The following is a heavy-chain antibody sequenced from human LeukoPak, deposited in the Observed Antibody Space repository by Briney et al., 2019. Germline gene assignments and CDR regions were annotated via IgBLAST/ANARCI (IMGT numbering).Heavy chain of an antibody. J-gene: IGHJ3*02. CDR2: IIPIFGTA. Sequence: GASVKVSCKASGGTFSSYAISWVRQAPGQGLEWMGGIIPIFGTANYAQKFQGRVTITTDESTSTAYMELSSLRSEDTAVYYCARDSSSGRGAFDIWGKGQWSPSLQ. CDR3: ARDSSSGRGAFDI. D-gene: IGHD6-6*01. CDR1: GGTFSSYA. V-gene: IGHV1-69*05.